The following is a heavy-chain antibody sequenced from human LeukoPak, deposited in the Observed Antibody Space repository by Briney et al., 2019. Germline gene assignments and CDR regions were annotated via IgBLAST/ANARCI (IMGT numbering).Heavy chain of an antibody. CDR2: INHSGST. CDR3: ARDIGGYDPEYYFDY. Sequence: SETLSLTCAVYGGSFSGYYWSWIRQPPGKGLEWIGEINHSGSTNYNPSLKSRVTISVDTSKNQFSLKLSSVTAADTAVYYCARDIGGYDPEYYFDYWGQGTLVTVSS. J-gene: IGHJ4*02. CDR1: GGSFSGYY. D-gene: IGHD5-12*01. V-gene: IGHV4-34*01.